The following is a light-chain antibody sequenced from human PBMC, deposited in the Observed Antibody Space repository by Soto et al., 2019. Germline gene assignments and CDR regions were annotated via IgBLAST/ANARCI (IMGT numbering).Light chain of an antibody. V-gene: IGKV2-28*01. CDR3: MQPLQSWT. CDR2: LGS. CDR1: QSLLHSNGYNY. Sequence: DIVITQSPLSLPAAPGEPASISCSSSQSLLHSNGYNYLDWYLQKPGQSPQLLIYLGSNRASGVPDRFSGSGSGTDFTLKISRVEAEDVGVYYCMQPLQSWTFGQGTKVDIK. J-gene: IGKJ1*01.